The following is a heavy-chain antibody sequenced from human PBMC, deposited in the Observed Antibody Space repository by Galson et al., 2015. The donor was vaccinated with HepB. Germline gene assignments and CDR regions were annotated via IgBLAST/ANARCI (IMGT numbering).Heavy chain of an antibody. CDR2: ISSTGSTI. V-gene: IGHV3-48*03. Sequence: SLRLSCAASGFIFSSSEMNWVRQAPGKGLEWVSYISSTGSTIYYADSVKGRFTISRDNAKNSLYLQMNSLTAEDTAVYYCTRETSSGWSYFDYWGQGTLVTVSS. CDR3: TRETSSGWSYFDY. CDR1: GFIFSSSE. D-gene: IGHD6-19*01. J-gene: IGHJ4*02.